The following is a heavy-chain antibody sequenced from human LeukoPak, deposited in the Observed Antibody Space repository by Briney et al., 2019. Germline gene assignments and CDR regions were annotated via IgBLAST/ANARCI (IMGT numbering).Heavy chain of an antibody. Sequence: GGSLRLSCAASGFTFSSYAMSWVRQAPGTGLEWVANIKQDGSDRNYVTSVRGRFTISRDNAESSLFLQMNSLRAEDTAVYYCVRNLAVAGTCFDSWGQGTLVTVSS. J-gene: IGHJ4*02. CDR2: IKQDGSDR. CDR1: GFTFSSYA. V-gene: IGHV3-7*03. CDR3: VRNLAVAGTCFDS. D-gene: IGHD6-19*01.